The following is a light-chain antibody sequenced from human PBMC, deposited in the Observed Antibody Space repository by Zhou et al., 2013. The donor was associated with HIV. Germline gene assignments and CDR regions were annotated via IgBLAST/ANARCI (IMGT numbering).Light chain of an antibody. J-gene: IGLJ2*01. CDR2: DKS. Sequence: QSLLTQPPSVSGAPGQRVTISCAGSSSNVGAGYDVHWYQQLPGRAPKFLISDKSPRPSGVPDRFSASKSGTSSSLAITGLQAEDEAHYYCQSYDSSLSGVVFGGGTKLTVL. CDR1: SSNVGAGYD. CDR3: QSYDSSLSGVV. V-gene: IGLV1-40*01.